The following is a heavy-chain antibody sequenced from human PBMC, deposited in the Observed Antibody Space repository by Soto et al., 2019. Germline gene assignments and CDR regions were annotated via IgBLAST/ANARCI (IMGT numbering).Heavy chain of an antibody. Sequence: QVLLVQSGAEVTKPGASVKVSCKASGYTFTRYAMHWVRQAPGQGLEWMGWINARNGNTKYSQKFQDRVPITMDTSASTAYMELSSLRSEDTALYYCARDETFAWNDDLDFWGQGTLVTVSS. D-gene: IGHD1-1*01. V-gene: IGHV1-3*01. CDR1: GYTFTRYA. J-gene: IGHJ4*02. CDR2: INARNGNT. CDR3: ARDETFAWNDDLDF.